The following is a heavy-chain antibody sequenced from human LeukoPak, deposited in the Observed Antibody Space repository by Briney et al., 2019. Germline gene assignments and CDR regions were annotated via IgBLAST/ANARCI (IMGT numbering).Heavy chain of an antibody. D-gene: IGHD3-10*01. CDR3: ARDKSYGSGSYLY. J-gene: IGHJ4*02. V-gene: IGHV3-74*01. CDR2: INSDGSST. Sequence: GGSLRLSCAASGFTFSSYWMHWVRQAPGKGLVWVSRINSDGSSTSYADPVKGRFTISSDNAKDMLYVQMNRLRAEATAVYYCARDKSYGSGSYLYWGPGTLVTVSS. CDR1: GFTFSSYW.